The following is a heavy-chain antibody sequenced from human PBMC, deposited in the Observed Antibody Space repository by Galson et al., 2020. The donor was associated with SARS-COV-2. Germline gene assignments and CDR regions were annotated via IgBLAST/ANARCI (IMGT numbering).Heavy chain of an antibody. Sequence: GESLKISCKASGYNFSTYWIGWVRQMPGKGLEYIGMIYPGDSDSEYNPSLQGQVTMSVDKSIDTAYLHWSSPKASDTAMYYCARRGYSGYEGAWFYHWGQGTPVTVSS. CDR1: GYNFSTYW. V-gene: IGHV5-51*01. CDR2: IYPGDSDS. D-gene: IGHD5-12*01. CDR3: ARRGYSGYEGAWFYH. J-gene: IGHJ5*02.